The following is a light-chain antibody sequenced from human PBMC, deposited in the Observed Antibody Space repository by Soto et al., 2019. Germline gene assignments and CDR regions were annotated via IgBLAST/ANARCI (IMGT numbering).Light chain of an antibody. Sequence: DIQMTQSPSSLSESAGDRVTITCRASQGISTYLNWYQQKPGKAPKLLIYAASSLQSGVPSRFSGSGSGTEFTLTINSLQPDDFATYYCQQYHIYSGTFGQGTKVDIK. CDR3: QQYHIYSGT. CDR2: AAS. V-gene: IGKV1-39*01. J-gene: IGKJ1*01. CDR1: QGISTY.